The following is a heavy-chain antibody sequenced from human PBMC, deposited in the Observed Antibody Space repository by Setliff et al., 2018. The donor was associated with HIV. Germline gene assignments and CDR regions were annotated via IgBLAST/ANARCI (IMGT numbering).Heavy chain of an antibody. CDR2: ISGSGGST. CDR3: ARDCSAGSRYRFDS. CDR1: GFIFNNYA. V-gene: IGHV3-23*01. D-gene: IGHD2-15*01. J-gene: IGHJ5*01. Sequence: PGGSLRLSCAASGFIFNNYAMSWVRQAPGKGLEWVSSISGSGGSTHYADSVKGRFTISRDNSKNTLFMQMKSLRVEDTAVYFCARDCSAGSRYRFDSWGRGTLVTVSS.